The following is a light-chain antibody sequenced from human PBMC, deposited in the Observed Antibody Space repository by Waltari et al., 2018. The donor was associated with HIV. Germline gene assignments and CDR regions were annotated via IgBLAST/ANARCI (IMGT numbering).Light chain of an antibody. CDR2: GTS. Sequence: EIVLTQSPGTLSLSPGERATLSCRASQSVSSTYSAWYHQQPGQAPRLLISGTSSRATGIPDRFSGSGSGTDFTLTITRLEPEDFGVYYCQQFGSPPWTFGQGTKVEIK. CDR3: QQFGSPPWT. J-gene: IGKJ1*01. CDR1: QSVSSTY. V-gene: IGKV3-20*01.